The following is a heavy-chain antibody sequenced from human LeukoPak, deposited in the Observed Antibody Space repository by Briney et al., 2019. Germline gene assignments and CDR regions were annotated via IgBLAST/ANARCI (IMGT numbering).Heavy chain of an antibody. J-gene: IGHJ4*02. CDR2: INHSGST. Sequence: SETLSLTCAVYGGSFSGYYWSWIRQPPGKGLEWIGEINHSGSTNYNPSLKSRVTISVDTSKNQFSLKLSSVTAADTAVYYCAGSHHDYGDYETFDYWGQGTLVTVSS. D-gene: IGHD4-17*01. CDR3: AGSHHDYGDYETFDY. CDR1: GGSFSGYY. V-gene: IGHV4-34*01.